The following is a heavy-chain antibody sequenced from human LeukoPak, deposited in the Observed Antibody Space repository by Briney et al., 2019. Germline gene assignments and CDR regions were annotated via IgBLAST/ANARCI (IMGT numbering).Heavy chain of an antibody. CDR2: ISSSSYI. Sequence: GGSLRLSCAASGFTFSSYSMNWVRQAPGKGLEWVSSISSSSYIYYADSVKGRFTISRDNAKNALYLQMNSLRAEDTAVYYCARDNVGYCSGGSCPYYYYYYYMDVWGKGTTVTVSS. J-gene: IGHJ6*03. CDR3: ARDNVGYCSGGSCPYYYYYYYMDV. V-gene: IGHV3-21*01. D-gene: IGHD2-15*01. CDR1: GFTFSSYS.